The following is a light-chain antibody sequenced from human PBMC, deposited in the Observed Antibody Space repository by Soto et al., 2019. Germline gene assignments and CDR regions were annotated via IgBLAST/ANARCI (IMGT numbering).Light chain of an antibody. Sequence: DIQMTQSPSTLSASVGDRITITCRASQSMSLFLNWYQQKPGKAPKLLIYSASTLQSGVPSRFSGSGSGPDFTLTIASLQPEDSATYYCQQSYNLPWTFGPGTKVEIK. CDR1: QSMSLF. CDR3: QQSYNLPWT. J-gene: IGKJ1*01. V-gene: IGKV1-39*01. CDR2: SAS.